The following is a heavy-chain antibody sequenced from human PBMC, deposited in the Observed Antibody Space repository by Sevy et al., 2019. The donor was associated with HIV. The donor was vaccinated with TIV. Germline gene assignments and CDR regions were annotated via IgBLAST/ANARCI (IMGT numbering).Heavy chain of an antibody. J-gene: IGHJ3*02. Sequence: SETLSLTCAVYGGSFSGYYWSWIRQPPGKGLEWIGEINHSGSTNYNPSLKSRVTISVDTSKNQFSLKLSSVTAAGTAVYYCARHCSSTSCSHAFDIWGQGTMVTVSS. D-gene: IGHD2-2*01. CDR2: INHSGST. CDR1: GGSFSGYY. CDR3: ARHCSSTSCSHAFDI. V-gene: IGHV4-34*01.